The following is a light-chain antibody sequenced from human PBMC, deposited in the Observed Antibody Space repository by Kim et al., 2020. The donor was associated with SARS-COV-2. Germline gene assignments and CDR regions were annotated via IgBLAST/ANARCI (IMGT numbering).Light chain of an antibody. J-gene: IGLJ2*01. CDR2: DDS. Sequence: SYELTQPPSVSVAPGKTARITCGGNNIGSKSVHWYQQKPGRAPVLVVYDDSDRPSGIPERFSGSNSGNTATLTISRVEAGDEADYYCQVWDSSSDHHVVFGGGPQLTVL. CDR3: QVWDSSSDHHVV. V-gene: IGLV3-21*03. CDR1: NIGSKS.